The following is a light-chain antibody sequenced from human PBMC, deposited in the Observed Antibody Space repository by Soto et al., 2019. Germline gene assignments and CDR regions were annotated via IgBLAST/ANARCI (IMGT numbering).Light chain of an antibody. Sequence: QSVLTQPASVSGSPGQSITISCTGTSSDIGSYDLVSWYQQHPGTAPKLIIYEVTKRPSGVPTRLSGSKSGNTASLTISGLQAVDEADYYCCSFADFTYVFGTGTKVTVL. CDR1: SSDIGSYDL. V-gene: IGLV2-23*02. CDR3: CSFADFTYV. CDR2: EVT. J-gene: IGLJ1*01.